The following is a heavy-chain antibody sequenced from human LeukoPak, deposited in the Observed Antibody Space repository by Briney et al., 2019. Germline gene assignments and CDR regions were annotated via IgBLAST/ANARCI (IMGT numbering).Heavy chain of an antibody. J-gene: IGHJ5*02. CDR2: LNPNSGNA. CDR3: ARMTVSGRDNWFDP. D-gene: IGHD6-19*01. Sequence: ASVKVSCKASGYTFTTYDINWVRQATGQGLEWMGWLNPNSGNAGYAQKFQGRVTITRNTSINTAYMELSSLRSEDTAVYYCARMTVSGRDNWFDPWGQGTLVTVSS. V-gene: IGHV1-8*03. CDR1: GYTFTTYD.